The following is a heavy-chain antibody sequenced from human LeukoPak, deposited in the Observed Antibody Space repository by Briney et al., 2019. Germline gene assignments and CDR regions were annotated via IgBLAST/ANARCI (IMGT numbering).Heavy chain of an antibody. Sequence: GRSLRLSCAASGFTFSSYGMHWVRQAPGKGLEWVAVIWYDGSNKYYADSVKGRFTISRDNSKNSMYLQMNSLRAEDTSLYYCARVRSSGYYLEPYGMDVWGQGTTVTVSS. J-gene: IGHJ6*02. V-gene: IGHV3-33*01. CDR3: ARVRSSGYYLEPYGMDV. CDR1: GFTFSSYG. D-gene: IGHD3-22*01. CDR2: IWYDGSNK.